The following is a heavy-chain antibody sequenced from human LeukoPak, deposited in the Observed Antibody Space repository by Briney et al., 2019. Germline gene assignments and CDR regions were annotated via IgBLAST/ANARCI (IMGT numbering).Heavy chain of an antibody. D-gene: IGHD3-16*02. CDR1: GFTFSSYG. Sequence: PGGSLRLSCAASGFTFSSYGMHWVRQAPGKGLEWVAVIWYDGSNKYYADSVKGRFTISRDNSKNTLYLQMNSLRAEDTAVYYCARGIVGVNWFDPWGQGTLVTVSS. J-gene: IGHJ5*02. V-gene: IGHV3-33*08. CDR3: ARGIVGVNWFDP. CDR2: IWYDGSNK.